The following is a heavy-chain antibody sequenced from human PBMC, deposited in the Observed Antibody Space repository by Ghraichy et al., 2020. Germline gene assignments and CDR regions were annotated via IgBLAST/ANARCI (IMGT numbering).Heavy chain of an antibody. CDR2: INHSGST. CDR3: ARGLRFLEWLFGPRFDY. J-gene: IGHJ4*02. V-gene: IGHV4-34*01. D-gene: IGHD3-3*01. CDR1: GGSFSGYY. Sequence: SETLSLTCAVYGGSFSGYYWSWIRQPPGKGLEWIGEINHSGSTNYNPSLKSRVTISVDTSKNQFSLKLSSVTAADTAVYYCARGLRFLEWLFGPRFDYWGQGTLVTVSS.